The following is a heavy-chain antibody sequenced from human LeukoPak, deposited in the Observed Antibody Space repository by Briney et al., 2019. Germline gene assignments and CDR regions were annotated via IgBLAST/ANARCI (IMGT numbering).Heavy chain of an antibody. Sequence: QTLSLTCVISGDSVSSNSAAWTWIRQSPSRGLEWLGRTYYKSKWYDDYAVSVRSRIIINPDTSRNQFSLQLRSVTPEDTAVYFCARLKVTLVRGIIYDYYGLDVWGQGTPVSVSS. CDR2: TYYKSKWYD. D-gene: IGHD3-10*01. V-gene: IGHV6-1*01. CDR3: ARLKVTLVRGIIYDYYGLDV. CDR1: GDSVSSNSAA. J-gene: IGHJ6*02.